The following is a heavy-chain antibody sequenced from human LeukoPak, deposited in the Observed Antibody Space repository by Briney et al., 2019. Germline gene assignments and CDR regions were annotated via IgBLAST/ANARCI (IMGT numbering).Heavy chain of an antibody. CDR3: ATLPYDSSGYYFDY. CDR2: FDPEDGET. Sequence: ASVKVSCKVSGYTLTELSMHWVRQAPGKGLEWMGGFDPEDGETIYAQKFQGRVTMTEDTSTDTAYMELSSLRSEDTAVYYCATLPYDSSGYYFDYWGQGTLVTVSS. V-gene: IGHV1-24*01. J-gene: IGHJ4*02. CDR1: GYTLTELS. D-gene: IGHD3-22*01.